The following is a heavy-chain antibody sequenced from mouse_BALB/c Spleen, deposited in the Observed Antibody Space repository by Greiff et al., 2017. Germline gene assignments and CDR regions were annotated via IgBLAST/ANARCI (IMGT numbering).Heavy chain of an antibody. Sequence: EVKLVESGGGLVKPGGSLKLSCAASGFTFSSYTMSWVRQTPEKRLEWVATISSGGGNTYYPDSVKGRFTISRDNAKNNLYLQMSSLRSEDTALYYCARYGDYGGYFDVWGAGTTVTVSS. CDR2: ISSGGGNT. D-gene: IGHD2-4*01. CDR3: ARYGDYGGYFDV. J-gene: IGHJ1*01. V-gene: IGHV5-9*03. CDR1: GFTFSSYT.